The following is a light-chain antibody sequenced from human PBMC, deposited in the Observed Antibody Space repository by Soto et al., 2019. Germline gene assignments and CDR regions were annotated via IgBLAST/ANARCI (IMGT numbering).Light chain of an antibody. Sequence: QSALTQPASVSGSPGQSITISCTGTSSDVGGYKYVSWYQQHPGKAPKLMIYGVGNRPSGVSNRFSGSKSGNTASLTISGLQAEDEADYYCSSYTGSSTYVVFGGGTQLTVL. CDR3: SSYTGSSTYVV. J-gene: IGLJ2*01. CDR1: SSDVGGYKY. V-gene: IGLV2-14*01. CDR2: GVG.